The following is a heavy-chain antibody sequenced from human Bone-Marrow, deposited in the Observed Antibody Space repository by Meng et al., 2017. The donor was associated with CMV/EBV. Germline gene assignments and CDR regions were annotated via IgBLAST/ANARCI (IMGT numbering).Heavy chain of an antibody. CDR1: GFTFSSYA. V-gene: IGHV3-23*01. D-gene: IGHD5-18*01. CDR2: ISGSGGST. Sequence: GESLKISCAASGFTFSSYAMSWVRQAPGKGLEWVSAISGSGGSTYYADSVKGRFTISRDNSKSTLYLQMNSLRVEDTAVYYCARDRFQGYSYGLIDYWGQGKLVNVSS. J-gene: IGHJ4*02. CDR3: ARDRFQGYSYGLIDY.